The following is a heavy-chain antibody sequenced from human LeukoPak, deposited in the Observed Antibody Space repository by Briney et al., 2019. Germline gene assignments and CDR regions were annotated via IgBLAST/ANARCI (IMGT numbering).Heavy chain of an antibody. D-gene: IGHD4-17*01. CDR3: AREAYGDYELLVDY. CDR1: GFTFSSYG. V-gene: IGHV3-33*01. J-gene: IGHJ4*02. CDR2: IWYDGSNK. Sequence: GGSLRLSCAASGFTFSSYGMHWVRQAPGKGLEWVAVIWYDGSNKYYADSVKGRFTISRDNSKNTLYLQMNSLRAEDTAVYYCAREAYGDYELLVDYWGQGTLVTVSS.